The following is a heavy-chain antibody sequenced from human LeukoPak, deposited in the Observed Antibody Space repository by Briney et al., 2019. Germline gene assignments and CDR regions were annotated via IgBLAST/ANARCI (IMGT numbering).Heavy chain of an antibody. D-gene: IGHD2-2*01. J-gene: IGHJ5*02. CDR1: GFTFSSYA. CDR3: AKGVGYCSSTSCSIGGWFDP. V-gene: IGHV3-23*01. Sequence: GGSLRLTCAASGFTFSSYAMSWVRQAPGKGLEWVSAISGSGGSTYYADSVKGRFTISRDNSKNTLYLQMNSLRAEDTAVYYCAKGVGYCSSTSCSIGGWFDPWGQGTLVTVSS. CDR2: ISGSGGST.